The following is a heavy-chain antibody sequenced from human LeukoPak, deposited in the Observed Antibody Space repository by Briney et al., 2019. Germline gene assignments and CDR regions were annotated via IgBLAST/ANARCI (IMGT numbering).Heavy chain of an antibody. CDR2: ISGSGGST. V-gene: IGHV3-23*01. Sequence: GGSLRLSCAASGFTFSSYAMSWVRQAPGKGLEWVSAISGSGGSTYYADSVKGRFTISRDNSKNTLYLQMNSLRAEDTAVYYCAKDFGNFWSGYSNFDYWGQGTLVIVSS. J-gene: IGHJ4*02. CDR1: GFTFSSYA. D-gene: IGHD3-3*01. CDR3: AKDFGNFWSGYSNFDY.